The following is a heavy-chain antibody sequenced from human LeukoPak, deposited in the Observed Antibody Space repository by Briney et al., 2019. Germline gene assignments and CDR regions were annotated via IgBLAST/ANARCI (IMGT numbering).Heavy chain of an antibody. V-gene: IGHV3-23*01. CDR2: IRVGGGST. J-gene: IGHJ4*02. D-gene: IGHD6-13*01. Sequence: GRSLTLSRAPSAFTFISNAMSSGSPPARNWLEWVLAIRVGGGSTYYADSVKGRFTISRDNSKNTLYLQMNSLRAEDTAVYYCAKVPGGPEYSSSWYAGDYWGQGTLVTVSS. CDR1: AFTFISNA. CDR3: AKVPGGPEYSSSWYAGDY.